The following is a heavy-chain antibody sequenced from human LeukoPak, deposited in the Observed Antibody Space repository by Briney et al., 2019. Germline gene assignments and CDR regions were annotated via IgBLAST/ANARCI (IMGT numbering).Heavy chain of an antibody. CDR3: ARVGGDYYDSSGYSV. V-gene: IGHV1-69*13. CDR1: GGTFSSYA. CDR2: IIPIFGTA. J-gene: IGHJ4*02. D-gene: IGHD3-22*01. Sequence: ASVKVSCKASGGTFSSYAISWVRQAPGQGLEWMGGIIPIFGTANYAQKFQGRVTITADESTSTAYMELSSLRSEDTAVYYCARVGGDYYDSSGYSVWGQGTLVTVSS.